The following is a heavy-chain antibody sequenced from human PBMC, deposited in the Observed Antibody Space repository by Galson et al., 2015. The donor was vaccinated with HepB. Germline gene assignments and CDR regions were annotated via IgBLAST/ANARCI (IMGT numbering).Heavy chain of an antibody. V-gene: IGHV7-4-1*02. J-gene: IGHJ4*02. Sequence: SVKVSCKASGYTFTSYAMNWVRQAPGQGLEWMGWINTNTGNPTYAQGFTGRFVFSLDTSVSTAYLQISSLKAEDTAVYYCATGSRDGYNFKRANFDYWGQGTLVTVSS. CDR2: INTNTGNP. CDR3: ATGSRDGYNFKRANFDY. D-gene: IGHD5-24*01. CDR1: GYTFTSYA.